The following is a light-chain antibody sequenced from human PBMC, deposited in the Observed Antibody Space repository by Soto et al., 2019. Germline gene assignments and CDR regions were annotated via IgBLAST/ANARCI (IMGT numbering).Light chain of an antibody. Sequence: DIQMTQSPSTLSASIGDRVTITCRASQSISSWLAWYQQKPGKAPKLLIYKASTLQSGVPSRFRGSGSGTEFTLTISSLQPDDFATYYCQHYKSYSEAFGQGTKVEFK. J-gene: IGKJ1*01. V-gene: IGKV1-5*03. CDR2: KAS. CDR3: QHYKSYSEA. CDR1: QSISSW.